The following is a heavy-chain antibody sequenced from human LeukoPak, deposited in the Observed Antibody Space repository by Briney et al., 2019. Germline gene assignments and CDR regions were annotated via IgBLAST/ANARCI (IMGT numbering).Heavy chain of an antibody. CDR3: ARGLAARRRGYFDY. V-gene: IGHV4-39*01. J-gene: IGHJ4*02. CDR2: IYYSGST. CDR1: GGSINSSSYY. D-gene: IGHD6-6*01. Sequence: SETLSLTCTVSGGSINSSSYYWGWIRQPPGKGLEWIGSIYYSGSTYYNPALKSRVTISVDTSKNQFSLKLSSVTAADTAVYYCARGLAARRRGYFDYWGQGTLVTVSS.